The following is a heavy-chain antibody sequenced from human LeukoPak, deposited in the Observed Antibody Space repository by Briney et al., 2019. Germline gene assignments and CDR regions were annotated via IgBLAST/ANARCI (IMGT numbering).Heavy chain of an antibody. CDR2: INSNGDEI. V-gene: IGHV3-23*01. Sequence: QPGGSLRRSCAASGFTFSTYAMTWVRQAPGKGLEWVSGINSNGDEIYYADSVRGRFTISRDNSNNALYLQMDSLRAEDTAVYYCANWIGSSSRDYWGQGTLVTVSS. CDR3: ANWIGSSSRDY. CDR1: GFTFSTYA. J-gene: IGHJ4*02. D-gene: IGHD6-6*01.